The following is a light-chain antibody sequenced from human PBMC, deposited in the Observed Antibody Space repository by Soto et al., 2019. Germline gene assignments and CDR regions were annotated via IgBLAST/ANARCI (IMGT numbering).Light chain of an antibody. J-gene: IGKJ4*01. Sequence: DIQMTQSPSSVSASVGDTVTITCRASEYIGTWLAWYQQKPGKAPNLLISAASSLQSGVPTRFSGSGSGTDFTLTISSLQPEDFATDFCQQGASFPLAFGGGTKVEIK. CDR3: QQGASFPLA. CDR2: AAS. CDR1: EYIGTW. V-gene: IGKV1-12*01.